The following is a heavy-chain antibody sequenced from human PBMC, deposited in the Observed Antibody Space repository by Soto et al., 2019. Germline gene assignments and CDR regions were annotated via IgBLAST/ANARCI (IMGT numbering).Heavy chain of an antibody. V-gene: IGHV4-30-4*01. CDR1: GGSISSGDYY. CDR3: ARRYRKDDAFDI. Sequence: QVQLQESGPGLVKPSQTLSLTCTVSGGSISSGDYYWSWIRQPPGKALEWTGYIYYSGSTYYNPSLKTGVTIPVDTSKNQLSLKLSSVTAADKAVYYCARRYRKDDAFDISGQGTMVTVSS. J-gene: IGHJ3*02. D-gene: IGHD3-9*01. CDR2: IYYSGST.